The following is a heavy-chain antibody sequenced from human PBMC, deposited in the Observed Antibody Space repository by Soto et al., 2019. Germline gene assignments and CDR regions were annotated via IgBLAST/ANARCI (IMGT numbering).Heavy chain of an antibody. J-gene: IGHJ3*02. Sequence: TSETLSLTCAVYGGSVNSGNYYWSWIRQPPGKGLEWIGETSHSGGTHFNPSLKSRVTISVDTSKNQFSLKMSSVTAADTALYYCARVERGTATTVVDAFDIWGPGTLVTVSS. D-gene: IGHD1-1*01. CDR3: ARVERGTATTVVDAFDI. V-gene: IGHV4-34*01. CDR1: GGSVNSGNYY. CDR2: TSHSGGT.